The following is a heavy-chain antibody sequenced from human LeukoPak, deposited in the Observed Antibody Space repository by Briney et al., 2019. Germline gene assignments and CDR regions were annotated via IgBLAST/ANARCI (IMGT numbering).Heavy chain of an antibody. CDR3: ARDLEDIVVVPAEDYYYMDV. Sequence: ASVKVSCKASGYTFTSYGISWVRQAPGQGLEWMGWISAYNGNTNYAQKLQGRVTMTTDTSTSTAYMELRSLRSDDTAVYYCARDLEDIVVVPAEDYYYMDVWGKGTTVTVSS. D-gene: IGHD2-2*01. CDR1: GYTFTSYG. J-gene: IGHJ6*03. CDR2: ISAYNGNT. V-gene: IGHV1-18*01.